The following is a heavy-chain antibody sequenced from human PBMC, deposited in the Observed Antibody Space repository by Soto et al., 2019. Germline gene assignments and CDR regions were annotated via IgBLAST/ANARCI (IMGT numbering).Heavy chain of an antibody. CDR2: MNPGSGKT. CDR1: GYTFINFD. CDR3: ARIASAGTLNWFDP. J-gene: IGHJ5*02. D-gene: IGHD6-13*01. V-gene: IGHV1-8*02. Sequence: QVQLVQSGAEVKEPGASVRVSCKASGYTFINFDISWVRQAAGQGLEWLGWMNPGSGKTGYASKFQGRVATTRDASTGTSHLELSRLTSDDTAVYYCARIASAGTLNWFDPWGQGTLVTVSS.